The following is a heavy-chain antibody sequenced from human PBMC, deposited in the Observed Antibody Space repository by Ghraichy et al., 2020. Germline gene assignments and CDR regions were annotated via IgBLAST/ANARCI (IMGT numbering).Heavy chain of an antibody. V-gene: IGHV4-34*01. CDR3: ARWGVWGPQAARLPRQLRPDY. J-gene: IGHJ4*02. D-gene: IGHD6-6*01. Sequence: SETLSLTCAVYGGSFSGYYWSWIRQPPGKGLEWIGEINHSGSTNYNPSLKSRVTISVDTSKNQFSLKLSSVTVADTTVYYCARWGVWGPQAARLPRQLRPDYWGQGTLVTVSS. CDR2: INHSGST. CDR1: GGSFSGYY.